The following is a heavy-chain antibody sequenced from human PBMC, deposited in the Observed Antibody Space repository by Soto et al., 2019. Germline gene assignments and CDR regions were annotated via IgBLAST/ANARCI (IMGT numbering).Heavy chain of an antibody. CDR3: ARSVPAATSSPQNWYFDL. Sequence: QVQLVESGGGVVQPGRSLRLSCAASGFTFSSYGMHWVRQAPGKGLEWVAVIWYDGSNKYYADSVKGRFTISRDNSKNTLYLQMNSLRAEDTAVYYCARSVPAATSSPQNWYFDLWGRGTLVTVSS. J-gene: IGHJ2*01. V-gene: IGHV3-33*01. CDR1: GFTFSSYG. CDR2: IWYDGSNK. D-gene: IGHD2-2*01.